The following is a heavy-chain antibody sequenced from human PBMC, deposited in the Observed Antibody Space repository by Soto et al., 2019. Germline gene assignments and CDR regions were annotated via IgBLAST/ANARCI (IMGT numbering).Heavy chain of an antibody. CDR2: IYYSGST. CDR1: GGSIGSYY. CDR3: AREGLLGMGVYYFDY. D-gene: IGHD1-26*01. Sequence: SETLSLTCTVSGGSIGSYYWSWIRQPPGKGLEWIGYIYYSGSTNYNPSLKSRVTISVDTSKNQFSLKLSSVTAADTAVYYCAREGLLGMGVYYFDYWGQGTLVTVSS. V-gene: IGHV4-59*01. J-gene: IGHJ4*02.